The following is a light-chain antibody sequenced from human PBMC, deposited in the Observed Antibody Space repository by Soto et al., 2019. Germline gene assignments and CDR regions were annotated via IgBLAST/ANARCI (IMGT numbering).Light chain of an antibody. CDR3: LQQNSYPLT. V-gene: IGKV1-17*01. Sequence: DIQMTQSPSSLSATVGDRATITCRASQGIRNDLAWYQEKPGKAPKRLIYVASRLQSGVPSRFSGSGSGTEFTLTISSLQPEDSATYYCLQQNSYPLTFGGGTKVDIK. J-gene: IGKJ4*01. CDR1: QGIRND. CDR2: VAS.